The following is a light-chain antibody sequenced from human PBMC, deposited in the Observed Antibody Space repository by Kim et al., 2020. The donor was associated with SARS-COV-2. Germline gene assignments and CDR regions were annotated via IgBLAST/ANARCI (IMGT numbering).Light chain of an antibody. V-gene: IGLV2-14*04. CDR3: SSYTSSTIYVV. J-gene: IGLJ2*01. Sequence: QCNPISCTGTSSDVGGYNYVSCYQQHPGKAPKLMFYDVSKRPSGVSNRFSGSKSGNTASLTISGLQAEDEADYYCSSYTSSTIYVVFGGGTQLTVL. CDR1: SSDVGGYNY. CDR2: DVS.